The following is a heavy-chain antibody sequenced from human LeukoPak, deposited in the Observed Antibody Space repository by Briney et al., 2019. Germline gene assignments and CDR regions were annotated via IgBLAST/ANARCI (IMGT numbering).Heavy chain of an antibody. Sequence: GESLKISCKGSGYSFTSYWIGWVRQMPGKGLEWMGIIYPGDSDTRYSPSFQGQVTISADKSISTAYLQWSSLKASDTAMYYCARRLRGYCSGGSCYDDAFDIWAKGQWSPSLQ. CDR3: ARRLRGYCSGGSCYDDAFDI. V-gene: IGHV5-51*01. J-gene: IGHJ3*02. CDR2: IYPGDSDT. D-gene: IGHD2-15*01. CDR1: GYSFTSYW.